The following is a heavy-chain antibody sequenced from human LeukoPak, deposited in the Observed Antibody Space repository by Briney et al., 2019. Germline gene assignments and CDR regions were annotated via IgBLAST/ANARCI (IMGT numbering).Heavy chain of an antibody. CDR2: ISSSSSYI. CDR3: ARDGDSYGLVDY. J-gene: IGHJ4*02. Sequence: GGSLRLSCEGSAFIFSGHWMNWVRQAPGKGLEWVSSISSSSSYIYYADSVKGRFTISRDNARNSLYLQMNSLRAEDTAVYYCARDGDSYGLVDYWGQGTLVTVSS. D-gene: IGHD5-18*01. CDR1: AFIFSGHW. V-gene: IGHV3-21*01.